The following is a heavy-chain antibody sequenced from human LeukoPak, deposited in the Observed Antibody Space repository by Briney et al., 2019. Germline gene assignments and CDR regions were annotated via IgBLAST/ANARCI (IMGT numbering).Heavy chain of an antibody. CDR1: GGSISSHY. D-gene: IGHD6-19*01. V-gene: IGHV4-4*09. J-gene: IGHJ6*03. CDR3: ARQAGPFYYYYTDV. CDR2: IYTSGST. Sequence: SETLSLTCTVSGGSISSHYWSWIRQPPGKGLEWIGYIYTSGSTNYNPSLKSRVTISIDTSRSQFSLRLNSVTAADTAVYYCARQAGPFYYYYTDVWGKGTTVTVSS.